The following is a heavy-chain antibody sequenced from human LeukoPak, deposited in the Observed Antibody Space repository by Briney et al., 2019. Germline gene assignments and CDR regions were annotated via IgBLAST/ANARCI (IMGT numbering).Heavy chain of an antibody. D-gene: IGHD6-19*01. CDR3: ARLLPVAARGWYFDL. CDR2: IYYSGNT. Sequence: SETLSLTCTVSGGSMNNYYWSWIRQPQGKGLEWIGYIYYSGNTNYNPSLKSRVAISVDTSKNQSSLKLTSVTAADTAMYYCARLLPVAARGWYFDLWGRGTLVSVSS. V-gene: IGHV4-59*01. J-gene: IGHJ2*01. CDR1: GGSMNNYY.